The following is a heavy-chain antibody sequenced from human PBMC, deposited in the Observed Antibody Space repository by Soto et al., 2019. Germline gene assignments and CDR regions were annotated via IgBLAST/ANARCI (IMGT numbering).Heavy chain of an antibody. CDR3: ARGDATVPKWFDP. CDR1: GGSISSGWYS. Sequence: KAXETLSLPFAVSGGSISSGWYSWSWIRQPPGKVLEWIGYIYHSGSTYYNPSLKSRVTISVDRSKNQFSLKLSSVTAADTAVYYCARGDATVPKWFDPWGQGTLVTVSS. J-gene: IGHJ5*02. CDR2: IYHSGST. D-gene: IGHD4-4*01. V-gene: IGHV4-30-2*01.